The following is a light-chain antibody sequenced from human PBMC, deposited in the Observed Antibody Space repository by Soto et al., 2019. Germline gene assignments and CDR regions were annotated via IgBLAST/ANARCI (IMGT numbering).Light chain of an antibody. Sequence: DIQMTQSPSSVSASVGDRVTITCRTCQDVSTWITWYQQKPGTAPTLLISTASTLQSGGPSRFSGSGSGTAFTLTIRSLQPEDFATYYCQQGNTFPITFGQGTRLEIK. J-gene: IGKJ5*01. CDR2: TAS. CDR3: QQGNTFPIT. CDR1: QDVSTW. V-gene: IGKV1-12*01.